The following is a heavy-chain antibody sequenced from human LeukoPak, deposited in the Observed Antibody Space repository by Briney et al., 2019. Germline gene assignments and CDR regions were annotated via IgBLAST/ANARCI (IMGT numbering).Heavy chain of an antibody. D-gene: IGHD3-22*01. V-gene: IGHV4-34*01. Sequence: SETLSLTCAVYGGSFSGYYWSWLRQPPGKGLEWIGEINHSGSTNYNPSLKSRVTISVDTSKNQFSLKLSSVTAADTAVYYCARGTPPYYYDRVDAFDIWGQGTMVTVSS. J-gene: IGHJ3*02. CDR2: INHSGST. CDR3: ARGTPPYYYDRVDAFDI. CDR1: GGSFSGYY.